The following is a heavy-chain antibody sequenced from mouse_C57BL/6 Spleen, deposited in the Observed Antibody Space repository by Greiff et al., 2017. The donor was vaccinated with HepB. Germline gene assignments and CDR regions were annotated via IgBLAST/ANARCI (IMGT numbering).Heavy chain of an antibody. Sequence: QVQLQQPGAELVRPGSSVKLSCKASGYTFTSYWMHWVKQRPIQGLEWIGNIDPSDSETHYNQKFKDKATLTVDKSSSTAYMQLSSLTSEDSAVYYCARSCYYGSNYAMDYWGQGTSVTVSS. V-gene: IGHV1-52*01. J-gene: IGHJ4*01. CDR3: ARSCYYGSNYAMDY. CDR1: GYTFTSYW. CDR2: IDPSDSET. D-gene: IGHD1-1*01.